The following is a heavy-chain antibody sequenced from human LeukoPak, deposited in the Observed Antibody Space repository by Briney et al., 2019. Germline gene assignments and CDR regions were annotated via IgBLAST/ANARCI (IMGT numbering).Heavy chain of an antibody. J-gene: IGHJ5*02. Sequence: SETLSLTCTVSGGSINSATFYWSWIRHLPGKGLEWIGNTDHSETAYYNPSLKSRITISVDRSKDQFSLTLTSVTAADTAVYYCARYDGRTAAEWFDPWGQGALVTVSS. CDR1: GGSINSATFY. CDR2: TDHSETA. V-gene: IGHV4-31*03. D-gene: IGHD2-2*01. CDR3: ARYDGRTAAEWFDP.